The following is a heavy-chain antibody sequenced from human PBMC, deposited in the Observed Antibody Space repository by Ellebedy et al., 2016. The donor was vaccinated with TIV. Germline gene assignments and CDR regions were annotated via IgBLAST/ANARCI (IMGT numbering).Heavy chain of an antibody. J-gene: IGHJ4*02. D-gene: IGHD2-21*01. CDR1: GLTFSSHA. V-gene: IGHV3-23*01. CDR3: VPRMVVAFEY. Sequence: GESLKISCAASGLTFSSHAMSWVRQAPGKGLEWVSSITESGGNTYYADSVKGRFTISRDNSKDTLYLQMSSLTPEDTAVYYCVPRMVVAFEYWGQGTLVTVSS. CDR2: ITESGGNT.